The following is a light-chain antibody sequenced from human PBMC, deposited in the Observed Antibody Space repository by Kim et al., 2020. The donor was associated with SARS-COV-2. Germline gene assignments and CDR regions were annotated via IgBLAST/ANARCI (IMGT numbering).Light chain of an antibody. J-gene: IGLJ3*02. CDR2: DVS. V-gene: IGLV2-11*01. CDR1: SSDVGGYNY. CDR3: CSYAGSYTWV. Sequence: GQEVTISCTGTSSDVGGYNYVSWYQQHPGKAPKLMIYDVSKRPSGVPDRFSGSKSGNTASLTISGLQAEDEADYYCCSYAGSYTWVFGGGTQLTVL.